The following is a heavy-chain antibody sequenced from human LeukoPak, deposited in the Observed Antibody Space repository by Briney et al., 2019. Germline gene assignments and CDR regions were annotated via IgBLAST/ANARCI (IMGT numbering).Heavy chain of an antibody. CDR2: INPNSGAT. V-gene: IGHV1-2*02. Sequence: GASVKVSCKASGYTFTGYYMHWVRQAPGQGLEWMGWINPNSGATLYAQKFQGRVTMTRDTSINTAYMELSSLRSDDTAVYYCRRAKRVIFYYWGQGTLVTVSS. CDR1: GYTFTGYY. D-gene: IGHD1-1*01. CDR3: RRAKRVIFYY. J-gene: IGHJ4*02.